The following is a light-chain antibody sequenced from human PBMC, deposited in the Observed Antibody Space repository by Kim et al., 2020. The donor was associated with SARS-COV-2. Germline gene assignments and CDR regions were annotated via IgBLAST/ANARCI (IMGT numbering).Light chain of an antibody. CDR2: WAS. CDR3: QQYYSTPT. V-gene: IGKV4-1*01. Sequence: DIVMTQSPDSLAVSLGERATINCKSSQSVLYSSSNKNYLAWYQQKPGQPPKLLIYWASTRESGVPDRFSGSGSGTDFTLTISSLQAEDVAVYYCQQYYSTPTFGQGTKLEI. CDR1: QSVLYSSSNKNY. J-gene: IGKJ1*01.